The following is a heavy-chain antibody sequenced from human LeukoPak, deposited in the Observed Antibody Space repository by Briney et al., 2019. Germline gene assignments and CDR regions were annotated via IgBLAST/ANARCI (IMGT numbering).Heavy chain of an antibody. CDR2: IYYSGST. J-gene: IGHJ6*02. Sequence: SETLSLTCTVSGGSISSYYWSWIRQPPGKGLEWIGYIYYSGSTNYNPSLKSRVTISVDTSKNQSSLKLSSVTAADTAVYYCARDSGSYDSYYYYYYGMDVWGQGTTVTVSS. V-gene: IGHV4-59*01. D-gene: IGHD1-26*01. CDR3: ARDSGSYDSYYYYYYGMDV. CDR1: GGSISSYY.